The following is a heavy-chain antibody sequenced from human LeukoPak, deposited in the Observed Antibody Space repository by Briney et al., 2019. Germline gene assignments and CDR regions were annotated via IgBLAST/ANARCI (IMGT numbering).Heavy chain of an antibody. CDR1: GGSISTSNYY. V-gene: IGHV4-39*07. D-gene: IGHD3-22*01. Sequence: SETLSLTCTVSGGSISTSNYYWGWIRQPPGKGLEWIGEINHSGSTNYNPSLKSRVTISVDTSKNQFSLKLSSVTAADTAVYYCARGQYYYDSSGYYFDYWGQGTLVTVSS. J-gene: IGHJ4*02. CDR2: INHSGST. CDR3: ARGQYYYDSSGYYFDY.